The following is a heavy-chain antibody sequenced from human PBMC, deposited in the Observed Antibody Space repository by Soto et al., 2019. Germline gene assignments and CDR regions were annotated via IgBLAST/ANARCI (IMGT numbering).Heavy chain of an antibody. CDR1: GFTFSSYA. CDR3: AKRSSSSTFDS. Sequence: EVQLLESGGGLVQPGGSLRLSCAASGFTFSSYAMSWVRQAPGKGLEWVSGISGRDASTYYADSVKGRFTIYRDNSKNTLYLKMNSLRAEDTAVYYCAKRSSSSTFDSWGQGTLVTVPS. V-gene: IGHV3-23*01. CDR2: ISGRDAST. D-gene: IGHD6-6*01. J-gene: IGHJ4*02.